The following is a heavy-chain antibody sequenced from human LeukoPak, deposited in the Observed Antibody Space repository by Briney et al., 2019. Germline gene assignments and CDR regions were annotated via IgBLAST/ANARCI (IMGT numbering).Heavy chain of an antibody. D-gene: IGHD2/OR15-2a*01. CDR3: ARLWRGGNPINWFDP. CDR2: INHSGNT. CDR1: GGSFSGYY. V-gene: IGHV4-34*01. Sequence: SETLSLTCAVYGGSFSGYYWTWIRQPPGKGLEWIGEINHSGNTNYNPSLKSRVTISVDTSKNQFSLKLSSVTAADTAVYYCARLWRGGNPINWFDPWGQGTLVTVSS. J-gene: IGHJ5*02.